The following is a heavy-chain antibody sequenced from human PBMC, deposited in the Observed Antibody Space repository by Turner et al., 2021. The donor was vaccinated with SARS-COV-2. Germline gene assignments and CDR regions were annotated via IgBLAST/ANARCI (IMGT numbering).Heavy chain of an antibody. Sequence: QVQLVESGGGVVQPGRSLRLSCAASGLTFSSYAMHWVRQAPGKGLEWVAVISYDGSNKYYADSVKGRFTISRDNSKNTLYLQMNSLRAEDTAVYDCARDYPWDTPMAHQGGGFDYWGLGTLVTVSS. CDR2: ISYDGSNK. CDR3: ARDYPWDTPMAHQGGGFDY. D-gene: IGHD5-18*01. CDR1: GLTFSSYA. V-gene: IGHV3-30-3*01. J-gene: IGHJ4*02.